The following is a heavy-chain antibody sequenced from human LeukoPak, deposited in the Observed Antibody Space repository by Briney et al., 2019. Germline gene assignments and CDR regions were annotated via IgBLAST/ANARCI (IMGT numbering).Heavy chain of an antibody. CDR1: GYTFTGHY. V-gene: IGHV1-2*02. Sequence: ASVKVSCKASGYTFTGHYMHWVRQAPGQGLEWMGWINPNSGGTNYAQKFQGRVTMTRDTSISTAYMELSRLRSDDTAVYYCARGSSRYQLLFSNWFDPWGQGTLVTVSS. J-gene: IGHJ5*02. CDR3: ARGSSRYQLLFSNWFDP. D-gene: IGHD2-2*01. CDR2: INPNSGGT.